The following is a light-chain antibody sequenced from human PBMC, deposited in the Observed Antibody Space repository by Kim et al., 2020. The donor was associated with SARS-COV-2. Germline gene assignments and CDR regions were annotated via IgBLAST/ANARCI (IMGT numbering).Light chain of an antibody. CDR2: RNN. V-gene: IGLV1-47*01. J-gene: IGLJ3*02. CDR3: AAWDDSLSGQGV. Sequence: QRVNSYWSGSSANIVSNYVYWYQQPPGTPPKLLIYRNNQRPSGVPARFPGSKSGTSASLAISGLRSEDEADYYCAAWDDSLSGQGVFGGGTQLTVL. CDR1: SANIVSNY.